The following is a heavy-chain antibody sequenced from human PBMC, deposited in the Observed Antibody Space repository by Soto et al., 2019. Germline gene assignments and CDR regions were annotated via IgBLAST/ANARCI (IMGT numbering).Heavy chain of an antibody. CDR2: IYYSGST. J-gene: IGHJ4*02. CDR1: GGSISSSSYY. CDR3: ARQGSLGGPRMATPIVY. Sequence: QLQLQESGPGLVKPSETLSLTCTVSGGSISSSSYYWGWIRQPPGKGLAWIGSIYYSGSTYYNPSLKSRVTISVDTSQSQFYLKLSSVTAADTAVYYCARQGSLGGPRMATPIVYLGQGTLVTVSS. D-gene: IGHD5-12*01. V-gene: IGHV4-39*01.